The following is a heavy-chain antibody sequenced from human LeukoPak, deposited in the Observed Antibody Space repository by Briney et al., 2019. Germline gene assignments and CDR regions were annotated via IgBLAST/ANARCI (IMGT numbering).Heavy chain of an antibody. J-gene: IGHJ4*02. CDR2: INHSGST. CDR3: ARGLSPRINMVRGVRPPFRGVFDY. Sequence: SETLSLTCAVYGGSFSGYYWSWIRQPPGMGLEWIGEINHSGSTNYNPSLKSRVTISVDTSKNQFSLKLSSVTAADTAVYYCARGLSPRINMVRGVRPPFRGVFDYWGQGTLVTVSS. D-gene: IGHD3-10*01. CDR1: GGSFSGYY. V-gene: IGHV4-34*01.